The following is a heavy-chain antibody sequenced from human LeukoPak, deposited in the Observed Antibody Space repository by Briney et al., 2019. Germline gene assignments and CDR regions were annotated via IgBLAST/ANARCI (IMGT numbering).Heavy chain of an antibody. D-gene: IGHD4-11*01. CDR3: ARGKSNYGRY. V-gene: IGHV1-69*13. Sequence: AASVKVSCKASGGTFSSYAISWVRQAPGQGLEWMGGIIPIFGTANYAQKFQGRVTITADESTSTAYMELSSLRSEDTAVYYCARGKSNYGRYWGQGTLVTVSS. J-gene: IGHJ4*02. CDR1: GGTFSSYA. CDR2: IIPIFGTA.